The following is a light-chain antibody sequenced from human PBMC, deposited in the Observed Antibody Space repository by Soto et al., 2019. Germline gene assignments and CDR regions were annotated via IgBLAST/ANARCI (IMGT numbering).Light chain of an antibody. CDR2: GNN. V-gene: IGLV1-40*01. CDR1: NSNIGADYG. CDR3: QSYDSNLVGLV. J-gene: IGLJ3*02. Sequence: QAVVTQPPSVSGAPGQRVTISCTGTNSNIGADYGVQWYQQFPGTAPKLLIYGNNNRPSGVSDRFSGSKSATSASLAITGLQPGDEADYYCQSYDSNLVGLVLGAGTKLT.